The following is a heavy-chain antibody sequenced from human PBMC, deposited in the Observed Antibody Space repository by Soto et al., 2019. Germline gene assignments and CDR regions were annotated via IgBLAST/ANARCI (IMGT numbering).Heavy chain of an antibody. CDR3: TTLGRSWHLSFGMDV. CDR1: GVSISTDNYY. V-gene: IGHV4-30-4*01. D-gene: IGHD6-13*01. CDR2: IYCSGTT. J-gene: IGHJ6*02. Sequence: QVQLQESGPGLMKPSQTLSLTCTVSGVSISTDNYYWTWIRQPPGKGLEWIGYIYCSGTTYYNPSLKSRITISVDTSKNHFSMMLSSVPSAEAAVYYCTTLGRSWHLSFGMDVCGQGTTGTVSS.